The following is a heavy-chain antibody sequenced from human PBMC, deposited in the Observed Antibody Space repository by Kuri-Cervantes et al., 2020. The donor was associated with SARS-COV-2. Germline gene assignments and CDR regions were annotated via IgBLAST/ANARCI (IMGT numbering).Heavy chain of an antibody. CDR2: ISGSGGST. Sequence: GESLKISCAASGFTFSSYAMSWVRQAPGKGLEWVSAISGSGGSTYYADSVKGRFTISRDNSKNTLYLQMNSLRAEDTAVYYCAKWGGYCSGGSRSLPFQHWGQGTLVTVSS. D-gene: IGHD2-15*01. J-gene: IGHJ1*01. CDR3: AKWGGYCSGGSRSLPFQH. V-gene: IGHV3-23*01. CDR1: GFTFSSYA.